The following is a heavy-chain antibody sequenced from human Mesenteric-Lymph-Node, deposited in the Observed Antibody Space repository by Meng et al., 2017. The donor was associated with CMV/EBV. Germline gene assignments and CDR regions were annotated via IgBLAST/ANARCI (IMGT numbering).Heavy chain of an antibody. CDR1: GFTFSSYS. CDR3: ARDRKIAVAAPH. V-gene: IGHV3-21*01. Sequence: GGSLRLSCAASGFTFSSYSMNWVRQAPGKGLEWVSSISSSNSYIYYADSVKGRFTISRDNAKNSLYLQMSSLRAEDTAVYYCARDRKIAVAAPHWGQGTLVTVSS. CDR2: ISSSNSYI. D-gene: IGHD6-19*01. J-gene: IGHJ4*02.